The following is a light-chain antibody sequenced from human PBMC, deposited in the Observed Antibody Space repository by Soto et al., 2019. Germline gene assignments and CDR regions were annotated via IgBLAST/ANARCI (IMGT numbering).Light chain of an antibody. CDR1: QSISSW. CDR2: DAS. J-gene: IGKJ1*01. V-gene: IGKV1-5*01. CDR3: QQYNSYSPT. Sequence: DIQMTQSPSTLSASVGDRGTITCRASQSISSWLAWYQQKPGKAPKLLIYDASSLESGVPSRLSGSGSGTEFTLTISSLQPDDFATYYSQQYNSYSPTFGQGTKVEIK.